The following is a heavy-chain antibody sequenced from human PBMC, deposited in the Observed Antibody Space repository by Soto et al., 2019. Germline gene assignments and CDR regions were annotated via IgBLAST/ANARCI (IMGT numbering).Heavy chain of an antibody. CDR3: ARVMSGGLRYFDWSPHDAFDI. Sequence: PSETLSLTCTVSGGSISSGGYYWSWIRQHPGRGLEWIGYIYYSGSTYYNPPLKSRVTISVDTSKNQFSLKLSSVTAADTAVYYCARVMSGGLRYFDWSPHDAFDIWGQGTMVTVSS. CDR2: IYYSGST. D-gene: IGHD3-9*01. V-gene: IGHV4-31*03. J-gene: IGHJ3*02. CDR1: GGSISSGGYY.